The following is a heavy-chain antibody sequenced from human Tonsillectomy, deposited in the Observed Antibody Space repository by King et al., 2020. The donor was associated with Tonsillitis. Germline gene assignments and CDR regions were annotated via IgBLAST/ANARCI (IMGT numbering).Heavy chain of an antibody. Sequence: VQLQESGPGLVKPSETLSLTCSGSGCSLSSNFWHWIRQPSGMRLEWIGYIGSRGSTKYNPSLKSRLTKAVDTSSNQFSLQLSSATAADTAVYYCARGVAAAVKFWGQGTLVTVSS. CDR3: ARGVAAAVKF. J-gene: IGHJ4*02. D-gene: IGHD6-13*01. CDR2: IGSRGST. CDR1: GCSLSSNF. V-gene: IGHV4-59*01.